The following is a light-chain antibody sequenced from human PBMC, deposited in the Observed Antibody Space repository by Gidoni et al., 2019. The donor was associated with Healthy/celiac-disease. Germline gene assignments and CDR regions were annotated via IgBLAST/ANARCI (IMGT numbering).Light chain of an antibody. CDR2: GAS. Sequence: EIVLTQSPGTLSLSPGERATLSCRASQSVSSSYLAWYQQKPGQAPRLLIYGASSRATCIPDRFSGSGSGTDFTLTISRLEPEDFAVYYCQQYGSSLWPSWTFGQGTKVEIK. V-gene: IGKV3-20*01. CDR3: QQYGSSLWPSWT. J-gene: IGKJ1*01. CDR1: QSVSSSY.